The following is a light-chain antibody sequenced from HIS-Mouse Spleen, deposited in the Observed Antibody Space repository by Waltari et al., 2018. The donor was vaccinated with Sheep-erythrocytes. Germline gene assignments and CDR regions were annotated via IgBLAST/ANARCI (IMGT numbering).Light chain of an antibody. V-gene: IGLV2-11*01. CDR2: DVS. J-gene: IGLJ3*02. CDR3: CSYAGSYTWV. Sequence: QSALTQPRPVSGSPGQSVTIPCTGTSSDVGGYNYVSWYQQHPGKAPKLMIYDVSNRPSGVPDRFSGSKSGNTASLTISGLQAEDEADYYCCSYAGSYTWVFGGGTKLTVL. CDR1: SSDVGGYNY.